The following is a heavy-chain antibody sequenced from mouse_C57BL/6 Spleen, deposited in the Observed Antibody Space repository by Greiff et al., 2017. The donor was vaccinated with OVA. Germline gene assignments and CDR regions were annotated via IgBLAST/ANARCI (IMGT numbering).Heavy chain of an antibody. Sequence: QVQLQQPGAELVKPGASVKMSCKASGYTFTSYWITWVKQRPGQGLEWIGDIYPGSGSTNYNEKFKSKATLTVDTSSSTAYMQLSGLTSEDSAVYYCAREGNYYYGSSGYFDVWGTGTTVTVSS. CDR3: AREGNYYYGSSGYFDV. V-gene: IGHV1-55*01. D-gene: IGHD1-1*01. J-gene: IGHJ1*03. CDR1: GYTFTSYW. CDR2: IYPGSGST.